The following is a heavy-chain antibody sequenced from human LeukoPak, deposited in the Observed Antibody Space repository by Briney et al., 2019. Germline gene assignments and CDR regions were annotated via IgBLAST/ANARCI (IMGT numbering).Heavy chain of an antibody. Sequence: SETLSLTCTVSGGSISSYYWSWIRQPPGKGLEWTGYIYYSGSTNYNPSLKSRVTISVDTSKNQFSLKLSSVTAADTAVYYCARARIAAATNFDYWGQGTLVTVSS. CDR2: IYYSGST. V-gene: IGHV4-59*01. J-gene: IGHJ4*02. CDR1: GGSISSYY. CDR3: ARARIAAATNFDY. D-gene: IGHD6-13*01.